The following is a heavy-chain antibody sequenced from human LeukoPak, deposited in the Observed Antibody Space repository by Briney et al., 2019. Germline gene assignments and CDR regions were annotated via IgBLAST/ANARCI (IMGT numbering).Heavy chain of an antibody. J-gene: IGHJ6*04. Sequence: PGGSLRLSCSASGFTFSSYAMHWVRQAPGKGLEYVSAISSNGGSTYYADSVKGRFTISRDNSKNTLYLQMSSLRAEDTAVYYCVKDLGYYDILTGYYRSGDYYYGMDVWGKGTTVTVSP. D-gene: IGHD3-9*01. CDR3: VKDLGYYDILTGYYRSGDYYYGMDV. CDR1: GFTFSSYA. CDR2: ISSNGGST. V-gene: IGHV3-64D*06.